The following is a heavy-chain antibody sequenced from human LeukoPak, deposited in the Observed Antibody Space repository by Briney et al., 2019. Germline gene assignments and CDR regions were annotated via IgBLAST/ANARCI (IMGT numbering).Heavy chain of an antibody. CDR2: VENTGSI. V-gene: IGHV4-59*02. J-gene: IGHJ4*02. CDR3: ARAVGDSGHGRYFDY. CDR1: GASVSSYY. Sequence: SETLSLTCTVSGASVSSYYWSWIRQPPGKGLEWIGNVENTGSINYNPSLESRVTISVDTSKNQFSLRLNSVTAADTAVYYCARAVGDSGHGRYFDYWGQGTLVTVSS. D-gene: IGHD5-12*01.